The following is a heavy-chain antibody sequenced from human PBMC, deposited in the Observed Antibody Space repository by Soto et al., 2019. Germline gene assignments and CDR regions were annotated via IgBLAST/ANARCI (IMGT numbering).Heavy chain of an antibody. CDR3: ATLSSSDDYYYYGMDV. Sequence: GESLKISCKGSGYSFTSYWISWVRQMPGKGLEWMGRIDPSGSYTNYSPSFQGHVTISADKSISTAYLQWSSLKASDTAMYYCATLSSSDDYYYYGMDVWAQGTTVTVSS. CDR2: IDPSGSYT. D-gene: IGHD6-6*01. CDR1: GYSFTSYW. V-gene: IGHV5-10-1*01. J-gene: IGHJ6*02.